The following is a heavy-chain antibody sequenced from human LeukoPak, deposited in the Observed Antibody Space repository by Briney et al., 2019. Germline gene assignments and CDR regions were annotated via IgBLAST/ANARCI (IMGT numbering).Heavy chain of an antibody. D-gene: IGHD1-14*01. V-gene: IGHV4-39*07. CDR2: IYYSGST. CDR1: GGSISSSSYY. CDR3: ARGKGRNQFDY. J-gene: IGHJ4*02. Sequence: SETLSLTCTVSGGSISSSSYYWGWIRQPPGKGLEWIGSIYYSGSTYYNPSLKSRVTISVDTSKNQFSLKLSSVTAADTAVYYCARGKGRNQFDYWGQGTLVTVSS.